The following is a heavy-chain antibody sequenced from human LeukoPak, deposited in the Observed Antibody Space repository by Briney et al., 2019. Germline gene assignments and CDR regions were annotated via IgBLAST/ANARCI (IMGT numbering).Heavy chain of an antibody. V-gene: IGHV1-69*04. D-gene: IGHD2-8*02. CDR3: ARGPVGGVY. CDR1: GGTFSSYA. Sequence: ASVEVSCKASGGTFSSYAISWVRQAPGQGLEWMGRIIPILGIANYAQKFQGRVTITADKSTSTAYMELSSLRSEDTAVYYCARGPVGGVYWGQGTLVTVSS. CDR2: IIPILGIA. J-gene: IGHJ4*02.